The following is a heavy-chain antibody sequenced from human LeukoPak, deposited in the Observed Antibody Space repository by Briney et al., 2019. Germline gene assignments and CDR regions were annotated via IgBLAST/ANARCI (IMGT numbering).Heavy chain of an antibody. Sequence: ASVKVSCKASGYTFTSYGISWVRQAPGQGLEWMGWISAYNGNTNYAQKLQGRVTMTTDTSTSTAYMELRSLRSDDTAVYYCARDRPASLAAAGAIDYGGQGTLVTVSS. V-gene: IGHV1-18*01. D-gene: IGHD6-13*01. CDR2: ISAYNGNT. CDR1: GYTFTSYG. J-gene: IGHJ4*02. CDR3: ARDRPASLAAAGAIDY.